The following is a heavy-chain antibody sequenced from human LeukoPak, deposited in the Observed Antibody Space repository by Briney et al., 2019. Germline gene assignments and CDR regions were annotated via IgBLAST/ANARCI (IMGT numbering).Heavy chain of an antibody. CDR2: INPSGGST. CDR1: GYTFTSYY. CDR3: ARGAEDYYDSSGYIFDY. Sequence: ASVKVSCKASGYTFTSYYMHWVRQAPGQGLEWMGIINPSGGSTSYAQKFQGRVTMTRDTSTSRVYMELSSLRSEDTAVYYCARGAEDYYDSSGYIFDYWGQGTLVTVSS. J-gene: IGHJ4*02. D-gene: IGHD3-22*01. V-gene: IGHV1-46*01.